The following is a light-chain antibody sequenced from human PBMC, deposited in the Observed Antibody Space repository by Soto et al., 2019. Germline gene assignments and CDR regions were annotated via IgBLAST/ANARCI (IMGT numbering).Light chain of an antibody. CDR2: DAS. CDR1: QSVSSH. Sequence: EIVLTQSPATLSLSPGERVTLSCRASQSVSSHLTWYQHKPGQAPRLLIYDASNRATGIPARFSGSGSGTDFTLTISSLEPEDFAVYYCQQRTNWRLTFGGGTKVEI. V-gene: IGKV3-11*01. CDR3: QQRTNWRLT. J-gene: IGKJ4*01.